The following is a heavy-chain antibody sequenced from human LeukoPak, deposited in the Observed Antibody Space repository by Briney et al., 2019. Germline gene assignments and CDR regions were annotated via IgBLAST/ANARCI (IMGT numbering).Heavy chain of an antibody. CDR3: ARHIGGGIEDMDV. CDR1: GGSIGTYY. D-gene: IGHD3-16*02. Sequence: ASETLSLTCTGSGGSIGTYYWSWVRQSPGKGLEWIGYIYVTGNRYNPYLQSRVTISVDTSRNQFFLKMSSVTAADTAVYYCARHIGGGIEDMDVWGQGTTVTVSS. J-gene: IGHJ6*02. CDR2: IYVTGN. V-gene: IGHV4-59*08.